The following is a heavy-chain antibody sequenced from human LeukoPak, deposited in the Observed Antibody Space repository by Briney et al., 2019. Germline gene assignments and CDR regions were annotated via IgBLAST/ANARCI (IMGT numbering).Heavy chain of an antibody. CDR1: GYTFTGYY. CDR3: ATTHGSGTLGWFDP. J-gene: IGHJ5*02. D-gene: IGHD3-10*01. Sequence: ASVKVSCKASGYTFTGYYMHWVRQAPGQGLEWMGWINPNSGGTNYAQKFQGRVTMTRDTSISTAYMELSSLRSEDTAVYYCATTHGSGTLGWFDPWGQGTLVTVSS. CDR2: INPNSGGT. V-gene: IGHV1-2*02.